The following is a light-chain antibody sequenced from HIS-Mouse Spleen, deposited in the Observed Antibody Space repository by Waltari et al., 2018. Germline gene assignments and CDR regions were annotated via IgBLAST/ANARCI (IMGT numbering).Light chain of an antibody. CDR2: EGS. Sequence: QSALTQPASVSGSPGQSITISCTGTSSDVGSYNLVSRYQQHPGKAPKLMIYEGSKRPSGGSKRFSGSQSGNTASLTISGLQAEDEADYYCCSYAGSSTWVFGGGTKLTIL. V-gene: IGLV2-23*01. J-gene: IGLJ3*02. CDR1: SSDVGSYNL. CDR3: CSYAGSSTWV.